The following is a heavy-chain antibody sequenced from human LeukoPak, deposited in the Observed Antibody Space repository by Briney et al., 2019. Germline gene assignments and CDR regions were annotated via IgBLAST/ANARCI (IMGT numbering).Heavy chain of an antibody. Sequence: SGTLSLTCAVSGGSISSSNWWSWVRQPPGKGLEWIGEIYHSGSTNYNPSLTSRVTISVDKSKNQFSLKLSSVTAADTAVYYCARDGDYGDYAPAPADAFDIWGQGTMVTVSS. CDR1: GGSISSSNW. V-gene: IGHV4-4*02. CDR2: IYHSGST. J-gene: IGHJ3*02. D-gene: IGHD4-17*01. CDR3: ARDGDYGDYAPAPADAFDI.